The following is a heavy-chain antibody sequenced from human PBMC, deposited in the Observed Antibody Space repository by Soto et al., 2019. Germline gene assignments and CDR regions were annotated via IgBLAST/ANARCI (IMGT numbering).Heavy chain of an antibody. Sequence: QVQLVESGGGVVQPGRSLRLSCAASGFTFSSYAMHWVRQAPGKGLEWVAVISYDGSNKYYADSVKGRVTISRDNSKNALYMQMNSLRAEDTAVYYCARGSSSWTTGDYYGMDVWGQGTTVTVSS. V-gene: IGHV3-30-3*01. D-gene: IGHD6-13*01. CDR1: GFTFSSYA. CDR3: ARGSSSWTTGDYYGMDV. CDR2: ISYDGSNK. J-gene: IGHJ6*02.